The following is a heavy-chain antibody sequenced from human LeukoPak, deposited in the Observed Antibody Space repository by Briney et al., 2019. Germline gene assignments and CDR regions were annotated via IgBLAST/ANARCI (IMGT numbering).Heavy chain of an antibody. V-gene: IGHV3-21*01. CDR3: ARDFSGYDYNFDY. Sequence: GGSLTLSCAASGFTFSTYTMNWVRQAPGKGLEWVSFISSSSSYMYYADSVKGRFTIPRDNTKKSLYLQMNSLRAEDTAVYYCARDFSGYDYNFDYWGQGTLVTVSS. D-gene: IGHD5-12*01. CDR1: GFTFSTYT. CDR2: ISSSSSYM. J-gene: IGHJ4*02.